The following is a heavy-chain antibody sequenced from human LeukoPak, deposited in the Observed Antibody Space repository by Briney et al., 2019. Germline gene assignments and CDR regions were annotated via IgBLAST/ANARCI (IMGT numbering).Heavy chain of an antibody. J-gene: IGHJ3*02. CDR1: GFTFSSYS. CDR2: ISSSSSYI. D-gene: IGHD3-22*01. V-gene: IGHV3-21*01. Sequence: GGSLRLSCAASGFTFSSYSMNWVRQAPGKGLEWVSSISSSSSYIYYADSVKGRFTISRDNAKNSLYLQMNSLRAEDTAVYYCARGRITMIVVVKDAFDIWGQGTMVTVSS. CDR3: ARGRITMIVVVKDAFDI.